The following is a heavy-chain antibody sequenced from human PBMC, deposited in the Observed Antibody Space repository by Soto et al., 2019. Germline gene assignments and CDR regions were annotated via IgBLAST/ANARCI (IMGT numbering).Heavy chain of an antibody. Sequence: GSAVKVSCKASGYTFTGYYMHWVRQAPGQGLEWMGWINPNSGGTNYAQKFQGRVTMTRDTSISTAYMELSRLRSDEQAVYYCATDPGPDFLLIVYAHRGFDPWGQGSPVTVSS. V-gene: IGHV1-2*02. CDR2: INPNSGGT. D-gene: IGHD2-8*01. J-gene: IGHJ5*02. CDR1: GYTFTGYY. CDR3: ATDPGPDFLLIVYAHRGFDP.